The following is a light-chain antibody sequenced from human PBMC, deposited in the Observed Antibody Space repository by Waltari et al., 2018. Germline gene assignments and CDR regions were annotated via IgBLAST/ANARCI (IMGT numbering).Light chain of an antibody. J-gene: IGLJ1*01. V-gene: IGLV2-23*02. Sequence: QSALTQPASVSGSPGQSTSISCTGTSSIVGGFHIVSWYQQHPGKAPKLIIYEVTKRPSGVSNRFSGSKSDNTASLTISGLQAEDEADYYCCSYAGSNLGVFGTGTKVTVL. CDR1: SSIVGGFHI. CDR2: EVT. CDR3: CSYAGSNLGV.